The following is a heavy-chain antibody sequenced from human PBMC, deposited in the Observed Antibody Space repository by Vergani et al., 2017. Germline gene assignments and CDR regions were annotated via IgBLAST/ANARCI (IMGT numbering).Heavy chain of an antibody. CDR1: GGSISSGDHC. CDR3: ARVDTXVPATSHFYYLDV. J-gene: IGHJ6*03. V-gene: IGHV4-31*11. CDR2: IFYSGTT. Sequence: QVQLQESGPGVVKPSQTLFLTCAVPGGSISSGDHCWTWIRQRPGKGLEWIGYIFYSGTTYDNPSLRSRLTISVDTSQNQFSLKLRSVTAADAAVYYCARVDTXVPATSHFYYLDVWGKGTTVVVSS. D-gene: IGHD6-25*01.